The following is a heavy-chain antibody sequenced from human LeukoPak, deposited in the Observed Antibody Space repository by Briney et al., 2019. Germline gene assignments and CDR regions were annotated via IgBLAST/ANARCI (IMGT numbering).Heavy chain of an antibody. J-gene: IGHJ3*02. CDR2: ISGSGGST. V-gene: IGHV3-23*01. CDR3: AKDLSAYYYDSSGYYDAFGI. CDR1: GFTFSSYA. D-gene: IGHD3-22*01. Sequence: GGSLRLSCAASGFTFSSYAMGWVRQAPGKGLEWVSAISGSGGSTYYADSVKGRFAISRDNSKNTLYLQMNSLRAEDTAVYYCAKDLSAYYYDSSGYYDAFGIWGQGTMVTVSS.